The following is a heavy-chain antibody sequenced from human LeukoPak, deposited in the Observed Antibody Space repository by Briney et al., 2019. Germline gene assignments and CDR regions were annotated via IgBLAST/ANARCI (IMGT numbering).Heavy chain of an antibody. CDR3: ASGYCTNGVCYGSFDY. Sequence: PGGSLRLSCAASGFTFSSYSMNWVRQAPGKGLEWVSSISSSSSYIYYADSVKGRFTISRDNAKNSLYLQMNSLRAEDTAVYYCASGYCTNGVCYGSFDYWGQGTLVTVSS. D-gene: IGHD2-8*01. J-gene: IGHJ4*02. CDR1: GFTFSSYS. V-gene: IGHV3-21*01. CDR2: ISSSSSYI.